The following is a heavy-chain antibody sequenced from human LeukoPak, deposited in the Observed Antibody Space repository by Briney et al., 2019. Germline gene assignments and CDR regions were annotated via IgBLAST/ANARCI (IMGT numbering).Heavy chain of an antibody. CDR3: ARHGIQLWYQFDY. CDR2: IYHSGST. Sequence: SETLSLTCAVSGYAISSGYYWGWIRQPPGKGLEWIGSIYHSGSTYYNPSLKSRVTISVDTSKNQFSLKLSSVTAADTAVYYCARHGIQLWYQFDYWGQGTLVTVSS. V-gene: IGHV4-38-2*01. CDR1: GYAISSGYY. D-gene: IGHD5-18*01. J-gene: IGHJ4*02.